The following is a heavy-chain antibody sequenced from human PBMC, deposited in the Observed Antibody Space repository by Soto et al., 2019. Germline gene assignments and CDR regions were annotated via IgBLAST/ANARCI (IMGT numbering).Heavy chain of an antibody. CDR1: GGSFSGYY. V-gene: IGHV4-34*01. CDR3: IPTVASPGCRRFDP. D-gene: IGHD2-2*02. CDR2: INPRGGT. J-gene: IGHJ5*02. Sequence: QVHLQQWGAGLLKPSGTLSLTCAVYGGSFSGYYWSWIRQPPGKGLEWIGEINPRGGTNYNPSLKSRVTISVDTSKNQFSLELNSVTAADTALYYRIPTVASPGCRRFDPWGQGTLVTVSS.